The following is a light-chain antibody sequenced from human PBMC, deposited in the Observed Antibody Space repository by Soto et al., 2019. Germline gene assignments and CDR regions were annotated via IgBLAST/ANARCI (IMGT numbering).Light chain of an antibody. J-gene: IGLJ2*01. V-gene: IGLV1-44*01. CDR3: QSYDSSLSGSV. CDR2: TNN. Sequence: QSVLTQPPSASGTPGQRITISCSGSISNIESHAVNWYQQVPGTAPKLLINTNNQRPSGVPDRFSGSKSGASASLAISGLQSEDEADYYCQSYDSSLSGSVFGGGTKLTVL. CDR1: ISNIESHA.